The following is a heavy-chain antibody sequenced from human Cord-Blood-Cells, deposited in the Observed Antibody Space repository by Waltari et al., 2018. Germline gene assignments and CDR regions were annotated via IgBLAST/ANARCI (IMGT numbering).Heavy chain of an antibody. CDR2: IYSGGST. Sequence: EVQLVESGGGLIQPGGSLRPPCEAPGFPVFSNYLSWVRQAPGKGLEWVSVIYSGGSTYYADSVKGRFTISRDNSKNTLYLQMNSLRAEDTAVYYCARDLVTGTNYWGQGTLVTVSS. J-gene: IGHJ4*02. CDR3: ARDLVTGTNY. D-gene: IGHD1-7*01. V-gene: IGHV3-53*01. CDR1: GFPVFSNY.